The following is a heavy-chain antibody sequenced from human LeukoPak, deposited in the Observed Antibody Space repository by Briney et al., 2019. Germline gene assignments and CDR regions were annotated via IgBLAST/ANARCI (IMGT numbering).Heavy chain of an antibody. CDR1: GGSISSSNW. CDR2: IYHSGST. Sequence: SGTLSLTCAVSGGSISSSNWWSWVRQPPGKGLEWIGEIYHSGSTNYNPSLKSRVTISVDKSKNQFSLKLSSVTAADTAVYYCASARDIVVVPAAPFYGMDVWGQGTTVTVSS. V-gene: IGHV4-4*02. D-gene: IGHD2-2*01. CDR3: ASARDIVVVPAAPFYGMDV. J-gene: IGHJ6*02.